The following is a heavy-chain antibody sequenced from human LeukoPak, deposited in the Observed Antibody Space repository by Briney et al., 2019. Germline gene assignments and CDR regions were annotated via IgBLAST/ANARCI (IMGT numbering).Heavy chain of an antibody. CDR2: INHSGST. V-gene: IGHV4-34*09. J-gene: IGHJ4*02. Sequence: PSETLSLTCAVYGGSFSGYYWSWIRQPPGKGLEWIGEINHSGSTNYNPSLKSRVTISADTSKNQFSLKLSSVTAADTAVYYCARARSAAGNFDYWGQGTLVTVSS. CDR3: ARARSAAGNFDY. CDR1: GGSFSGYY. D-gene: IGHD6-13*01.